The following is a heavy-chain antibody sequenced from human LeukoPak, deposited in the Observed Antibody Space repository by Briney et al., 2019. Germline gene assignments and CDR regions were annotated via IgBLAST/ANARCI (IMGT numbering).Heavy chain of an antibody. J-gene: IGHJ4*01. CDR1: GGSLSSGNW. CDR3: ARKAAYNLDC. V-gene: IGHV4-4*02. Sequence: SETLSLTCGVSGGSLSSGNWWSWVRQPPGKGLEWIGEIFHSGSTNFNPSLKSRVTISIDKSKNQFSLEVTSVTAADTAVYYCARKAAYNLDCLGHGILVNVSS. D-gene: IGHD1-1*01. CDR2: IFHSGST.